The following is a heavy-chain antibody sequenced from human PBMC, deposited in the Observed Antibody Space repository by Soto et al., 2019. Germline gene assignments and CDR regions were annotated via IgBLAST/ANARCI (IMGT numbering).Heavy chain of an antibody. CDR1: GGTFSSYS. V-gene: IGHV1-69*13. CDR2: IIPIFGTA. D-gene: IGHD5-18*01. J-gene: IGHJ3*02. CDR3: ARGGVDTAMVDAFDI. Sequence: SVKVSCKASGGTFSSYSISWVRQAPGQGLEWMGGIIPIFGTANYAQKFQGRVTITADESTSTAYMELSSLRSEDTAVYYCARGGVDTAMVDAFDIWGQGTMVTVSS.